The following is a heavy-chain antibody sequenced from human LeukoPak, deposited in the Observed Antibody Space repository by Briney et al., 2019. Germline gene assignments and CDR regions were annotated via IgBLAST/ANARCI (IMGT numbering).Heavy chain of an antibody. CDR1: GVSISIYY. CDR3: ASGIAVAGDFGY. V-gene: IGHV4-59*01. Sequence: SQTLSLTCTVSGVSISIYYWSWIRQPPGKGLEWIGYIYYSGSTNYNPSLKSRVTISVDTSKNQFSLKLSSVTAADTAVYYCASGIAVAGDFGYWGQGTLVTVSS. D-gene: IGHD6-19*01. J-gene: IGHJ4*02. CDR2: IYYSGST.